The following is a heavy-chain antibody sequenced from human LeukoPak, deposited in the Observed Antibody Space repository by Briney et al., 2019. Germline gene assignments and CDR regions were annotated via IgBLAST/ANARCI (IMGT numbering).Heavy chain of an antibody. CDR1: GGSFSDFY. CDR2: ISRNGGT. Sequence: SETLSLTCAVYGGSFSDFYWSWIRQPTGKGLEWIGEISRNGGTNYNPSLQSRVTISIDTSKNQFSLKLTSVTPADTAVYYCARIFRLRFSIDPGSSGPFDYWGQGTLVTVSS. D-gene: IGHD4-17*01. J-gene: IGHJ4*02. V-gene: IGHV4-34*01. CDR3: ARIFRLRFSIDPGSSGPFDY.